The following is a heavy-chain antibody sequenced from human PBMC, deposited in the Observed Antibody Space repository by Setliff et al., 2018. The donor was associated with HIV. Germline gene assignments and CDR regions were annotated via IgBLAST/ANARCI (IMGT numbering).Heavy chain of an antibody. CDR3: AKELAASGLGYFDS. CDR2: ILSTGERT. CDR1: GFTFRNYK. V-gene: IGHV3-23*01. D-gene: IGHD3-22*01. J-gene: IGHJ4*02. Sequence: GGSLRLSCAASGFTFRNYKFNWVRQAPGRGLEWVSAILSTGERTFYADSVKGRFTISRDNSKNTVYLQMNSLSAEDTAEYYCAKELAASGLGYFDSWGRGILVTVSS.